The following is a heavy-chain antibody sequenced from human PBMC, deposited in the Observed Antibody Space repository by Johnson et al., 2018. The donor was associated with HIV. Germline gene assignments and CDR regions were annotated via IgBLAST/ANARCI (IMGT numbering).Heavy chain of an antibody. CDR1: GLTVSTNY. D-gene: IGHD6-13*01. CDR2: ISSDGNDK. J-gene: IGHJ3*02. Sequence: QVQLVESGGGMVQPGGSLRLSCAASGLTVSTNYMSWVRQAPGRGLEWVAIISSDGNDKYYSDSVKGRFTISRDNSKNTLYLQMNSLRAEDTAVYYCAKVAVATAAGGVALDIWGPGTMVTVSS. V-gene: IGHV3-30*18. CDR3: AKVAVATAAGGVALDI.